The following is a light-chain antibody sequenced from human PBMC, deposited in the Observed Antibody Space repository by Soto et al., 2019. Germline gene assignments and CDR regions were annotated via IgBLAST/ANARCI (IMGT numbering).Light chain of an antibody. CDR1: QSDSSY. J-gene: IGKJ5*01. Sequence: LLTQSQANLPLPTGARATTSCRGSQSDSSYLAWYQQKPGQAPRLLICDASNRATGIPARFSGSGSGTDFTLTISSLEPEDFAVYYCQQRSNWRTFGQGTRLEIK. CDR3: QQRSNWRT. V-gene: IGKV3-11*01. CDR2: DAS.